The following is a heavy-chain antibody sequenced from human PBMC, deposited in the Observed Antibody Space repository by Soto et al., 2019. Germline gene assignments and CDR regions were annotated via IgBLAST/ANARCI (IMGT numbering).Heavy chain of an antibody. Sequence: VGSLRLSCAASGFTFSSSWMDWVRQAPGKGLEWVANINPDGSEKHYVGSVEGRFTISRDNAKNSLYLQMSSLTAEDSALYYCSRSLDSWGQRTRVTVSS. CDR2: INPDGSEK. CDR3: SRSLDS. J-gene: IGHJ4*02. V-gene: IGHV3-7*01. CDR1: GFTFSSSW.